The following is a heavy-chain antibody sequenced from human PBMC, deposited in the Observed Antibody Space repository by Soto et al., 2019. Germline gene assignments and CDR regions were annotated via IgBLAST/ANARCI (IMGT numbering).Heavy chain of an antibody. CDR3: ARRQLGYSYGEIYYYYGMDV. J-gene: IGHJ6*02. Sequence: GGSLRLSCAASGFTFSRYWMSWVRQAPGKGLEWVANIKQDGSEKYYVDSVKGRFTISRDNAKNSLYLQMNILRAEDTAVYYCARRQLGYSYGEIYYYYGMDVWGQGTTVTVSS. D-gene: IGHD5-18*01. CDR2: IKQDGSEK. V-gene: IGHV3-7*03. CDR1: GFTFSRYW.